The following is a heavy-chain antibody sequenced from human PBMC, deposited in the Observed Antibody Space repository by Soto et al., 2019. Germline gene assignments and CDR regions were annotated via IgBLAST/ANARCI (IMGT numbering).Heavy chain of an antibody. J-gene: IGHJ4*02. CDR1: GYTFTSYG. D-gene: IGHD2-2*01. CDR3: ASYDFDY. CDR2: ISAYNGNT. Sequence: ASVKVSCKASGYTFTSYGISWVRQAPGQGLEWMGWISAYNGNTNYAQKLQGRVTMTEDTSTDTAYMELSSLRSEDTAVYYCASYDFDYWGQGTLVTVSS. V-gene: IGHV1-18*01.